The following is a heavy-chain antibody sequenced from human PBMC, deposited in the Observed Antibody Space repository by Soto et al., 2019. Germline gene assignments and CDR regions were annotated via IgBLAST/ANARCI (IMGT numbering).Heavy chain of an antibody. J-gene: IGHJ6*02. D-gene: IGHD2-2*01. CDR1: GFTFSDYY. CDR2: ISSSGSTI. V-gene: IGHV3-11*01. CDR3: ARGYCLSTSCLGDYYYYYGMDV. Sequence: QVQLVESGGGLVKPGGSLRLSCAASGFTFSDYYMSWIRQAPGKGLEWVSYISSSGSTIYYADSVKGRFTISRDNAKNSLYLQMNILRAEDTAVYYCARGYCLSTSCLGDYYYYYGMDVWGQGTTVTVSS.